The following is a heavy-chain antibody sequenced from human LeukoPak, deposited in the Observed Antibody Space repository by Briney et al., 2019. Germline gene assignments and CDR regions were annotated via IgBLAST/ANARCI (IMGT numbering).Heavy chain of an antibody. CDR3: ARESESSGWYDY. D-gene: IGHD6-19*01. J-gene: IGHJ4*02. CDR1: GFMFHDYA. Sequence: PGGSLRLSCAAPGFMFHDYAIHWVRQAPGKGLEWVSLISGDGGSTFYADSVKGRFTISRDNSKNSLYLQMNSLISDDTALYYCARESESSGWYDYWGQGTLVTVSS. CDR2: ISGDGGST. V-gene: IGHV3-43*02.